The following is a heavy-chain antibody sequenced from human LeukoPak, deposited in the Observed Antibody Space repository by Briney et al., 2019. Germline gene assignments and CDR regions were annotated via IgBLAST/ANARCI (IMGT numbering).Heavy chain of an antibody. D-gene: IGHD1-26*01. CDR1: GFTFSSYG. J-gene: IGHJ3*02. CDR2: IRYDGSNK. CDR3: AKADGAHVFADAFDI. V-gene: IGHV3-30*02. Sequence: RPGGSLRLSCAASGFTFSSYGMHWVRQAPGKGLEWVAFIRYDGSNKYYADSGKGRFTISRDNSTNTLYLQMNSLRAEDTAVYYCAKADGAHVFADAFDIRGQGTMVTVSS.